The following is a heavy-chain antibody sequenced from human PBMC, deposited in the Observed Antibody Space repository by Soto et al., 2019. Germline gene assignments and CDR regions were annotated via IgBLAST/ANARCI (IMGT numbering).Heavy chain of an antibody. CDR2: TYYRSKWYN. D-gene: IGHD6-13*01. V-gene: IGHV6-1*01. CDR3: ARVKKVGAAGHYYYGMDV. Sequence: PSQTLSLTCAISGDSVSSNSAAWNWIGQSPSRGLEWLGRTYYRSKWYNDYAVSVKSRITINPDTSKNQFSLQLNSVTPEDTAVYYCARVKKVGAAGHYYYGMDVWGQGTTVTVSS. J-gene: IGHJ6*02. CDR1: GDSVSSNSAA.